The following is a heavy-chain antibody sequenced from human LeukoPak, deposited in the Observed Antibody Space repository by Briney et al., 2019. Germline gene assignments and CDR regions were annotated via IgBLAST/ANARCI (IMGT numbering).Heavy chain of an antibody. V-gene: IGHV4-59*01. CDR1: GGSMRSCY. Sequence: SATLSLTCTVSGGSMRSCYWSLIRQRPANGLERIGYIFYSVRTNYNPSLKSRVTISVDTSKNQFSLKLTSVTAADTAVYYCARTMEGYCSGGSCYQYSYYMDVWGKGTTVTVSS. D-gene: IGHD2-15*01. CDR2: IFYSVRT. J-gene: IGHJ6*03. CDR3: ARTMEGYCSGGSCYQYSYYMDV.